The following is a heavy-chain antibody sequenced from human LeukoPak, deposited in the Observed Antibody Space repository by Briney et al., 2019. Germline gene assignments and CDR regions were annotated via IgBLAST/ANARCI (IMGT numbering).Heavy chain of an antibody. CDR3: ATFLLRSLAY. J-gene: IGHJ4*02. CDR2: ISGSGGST. CDR1: GGTFSSYA. D-gene: IGHD3-3*01. V-gene: IGHV3-23*01. Sequence: ASVKVSCKASGGTFSSYAMSRVRQAPGKGLEWVSAISGSGGSTYYADSVKGRFTISRDNSKNTLYLQMNSLRAEDTAVYYCATFLLRSLAYWGQGTLVTVSS.